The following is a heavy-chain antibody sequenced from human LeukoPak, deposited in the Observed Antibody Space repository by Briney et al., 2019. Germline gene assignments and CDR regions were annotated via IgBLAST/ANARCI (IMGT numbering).Heavy chain of an antibody. CDR2: IYYSGST. D-gene: IGHD3-10*01. J-gene: IGHJ6*03. CDR1: GGSISSSSYY. V-gene: IGHV4-39*07. Sequence: SETLSLTCTVSGGSISSSSYYWGWIRQPPGKGLEWIGSIYYSGSTYYNPSLKSRVTISVDTSKNQFSLKLSSVTAADTAVYYCARGFGELFSRYYYYYMDVWGKGTTVTISS. CDR3: ARGFGELFSRYYYYYMDV.